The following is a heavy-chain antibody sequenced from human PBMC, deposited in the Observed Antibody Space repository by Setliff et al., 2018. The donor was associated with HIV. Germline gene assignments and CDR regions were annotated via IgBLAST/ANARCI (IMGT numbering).Heavy chain of an antibody. CDR2: VYTSGST. D-gene: IGHD3-3*01. V-gene: IGHV4-61*09. Sequence: PSETLSLTCTVSGDSISSGAYYWTWLRQPAGKGLEWIGHVYTSGSTNYNPSLKSRVTISLDTSKNQFSLKLSSVTATDTAVYYCARGETYDFWGGYGNAFDIWGQGTMVTVSS. J-gene: IGHJ3*02. CDR3: ARGETYDFWGGYGNAFDI. CDR1: GDSISSGAYY.